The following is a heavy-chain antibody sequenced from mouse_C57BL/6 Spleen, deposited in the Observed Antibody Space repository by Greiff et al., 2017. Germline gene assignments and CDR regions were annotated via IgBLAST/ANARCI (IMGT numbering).Heavy chain of an antibody. CDR2: IHPSDSDT. V-gene: IGHV1-74*01. CDR1: GYTFTSYW. J-gene: IGHJ3*01. Sequence: QVQLQQPGAELVQPGASVKVSCKASGYTFTSYWMHWVKQRPGQGLEWIGGIHPSDSDTNYNQKFKGKATLTVDKSSSTAYMQLSSLTSEDAAVXCCAISSNDYRFAYWGQGTLVTVSA. D-gene: IGHD2-4*01. CDR3: AISSNDYRFAY.